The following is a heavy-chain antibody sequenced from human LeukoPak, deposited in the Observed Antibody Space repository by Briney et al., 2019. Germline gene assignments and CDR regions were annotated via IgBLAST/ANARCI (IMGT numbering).Heavy chain of an antibody. V-gene: IGHV3-23*01. CDR2: ISGSGGTT. CDR1: GFTFSSSV. D-gene: IGHD6-13*01. Sequence: GGSLRLSCPASGFTFSSSVMSGVRQARAKGLEWVSGISGSGGTTHYADSVKGQFTIPRDNSKNTLYLQMNSLRAEDTAVYYCAKKERMIAADDYWGEGTLVTVSS. J-gene: IGHJ4*02. CDR3: AKKERMIAADDY.